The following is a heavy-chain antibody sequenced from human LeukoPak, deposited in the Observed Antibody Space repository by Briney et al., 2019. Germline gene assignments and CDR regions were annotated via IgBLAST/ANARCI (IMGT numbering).Heavy chain of an antibody. V-gene: IGHV4-61*02. CDR1: GGSISSGSYY. CDR2: IYTSGST. D-gene: IGHD6-19*01. CDR3: ARISSGHFDY. J-gene: IGHJ4*02. Sequence: PSQTLSLTCTVSGGSISSGSYYWSWIRQPAGKGLEWIGRIYTSGSTNYNPSLKSRVTISVDTSKNQFSLKLSSVTAADTAVYYCARISSGHFDYWGQGTLVTVSS.